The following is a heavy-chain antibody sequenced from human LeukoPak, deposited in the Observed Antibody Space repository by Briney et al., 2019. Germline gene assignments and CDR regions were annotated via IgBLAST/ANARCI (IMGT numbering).Heavy chain of an antibody. J-gene: IGHJ4*02. V-gene: IGHV4-38-2*02. CDR1: GYSISSAYS. Sequence: PSETLSLTCTVFGYSISSAYSWGWIRQPPGKGLEWIASIYHNGNTYYNSSLKSRVTISVDTSENQFSLKLSSVTAADTAVYYCASYKTYYDSSGNPFDYWGQGTLVTVSP. CDR2: IYHNGNT. D-gene: IGHD3-22*01. CDR3: ASYKTYYDSSGNPFDY.